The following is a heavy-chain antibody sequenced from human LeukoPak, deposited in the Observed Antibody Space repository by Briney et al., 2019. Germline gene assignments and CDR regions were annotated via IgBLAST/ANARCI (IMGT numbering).Heavy chain of an antibody. CDR2: INPNRGGT. Sequence: GASVKVSCKASGYTFTGYYMHWVRQAPGQGLEWMGWINPNRGGTNYAQKVQGRVTMSRDTSISTADIELRRLRSDDTAVYYWARGGATPHCYWFGSQNWFDPWGQGTLVTVSS. CDR3: ARGGATPHCYWFGSQNWFDP. D-gene: IGHD2-21*01. J-gene: IGHJ5*02. CDR1: GYTFTGYY. V-gene: IGHV1-2*02.